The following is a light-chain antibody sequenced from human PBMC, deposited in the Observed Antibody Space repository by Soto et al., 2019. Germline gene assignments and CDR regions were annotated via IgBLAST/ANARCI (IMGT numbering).Light chain of an antibody. Sequence: EIVMTQSPATLSVSPGEGATFSCRASQSINTKIAWYQLKPGQAPRLLIYDASIRATGIPARFRGSGSGTEFTLTINRLEPEDFAVYYCQQYDSSTGWTFGQGTKGDIK. CDR2: DAS. CDR3: QQYDSSTGWT. J-gene: IGKJ1*01. CDR1: QSINTK. V-gene: IGKV3-15*01.